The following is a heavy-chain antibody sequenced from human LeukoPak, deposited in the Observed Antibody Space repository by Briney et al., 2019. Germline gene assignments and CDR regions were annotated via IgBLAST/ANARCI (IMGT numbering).Heavy chain of an antibody. D-gene: IGHD2-2*02. Sequence: SETLSLTCNVSGDAVINNHYYWGWIRQSPGKGLEWIANIFYSGALFSRGDTYYNPSLKSRVTISVDTSKNQFSLKVRSVTAADTAVYYCARAALGYCSSTSCYTSDYWGQGTLVTVSS. V-gene: IGHV4-39*07. CDR3: ARAALGYCSSTSCYTSDY. CDR1: GDAVINNHYY. J-gene: IGHJ4*02. CDR2: IFYSGALFSRGDT.